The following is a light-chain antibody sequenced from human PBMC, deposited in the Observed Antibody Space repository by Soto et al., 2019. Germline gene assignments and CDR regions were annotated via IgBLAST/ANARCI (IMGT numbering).Light chain of an antibody. V-gene: IGLV2-14*01. Sequence: QSALTQSASVSGSPGQSITISCTGTSSDVGGYNYVSWYQQHPGKAPKLMIYDVSNRPSGVSDRFSGSKSGDTASLTISGLQAEDEADYYCISYTTSSTRVFGGGTKLTVL. CDR2: DVS. J-gene: IGLJ2*01. CDR3: ISYTTSSTRV. CDR1: SSDVGGYNY.